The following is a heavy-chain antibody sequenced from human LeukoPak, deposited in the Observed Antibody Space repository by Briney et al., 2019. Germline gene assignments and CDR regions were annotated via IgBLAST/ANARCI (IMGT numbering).Heavy chain of an antibody. D-gene: IGHD3-3*01. J-gene: IGHJ4*02. CDR1: GFTFSSYA. V-gene: IGHV3-23*01. Sequence: PGGSLRLSCAASGFTFSSYAMSWVRQAPGKGLEWVSAISGSGGSTYYADSVKGRFTISRDNSKNTLYLQMNSLRAEDTAVYYCAKSYYDFWSGYLHYWGQGTLVTVSS. CDR2: ISGSGGST. CDR3: AKSYYDFWSGYLHY.